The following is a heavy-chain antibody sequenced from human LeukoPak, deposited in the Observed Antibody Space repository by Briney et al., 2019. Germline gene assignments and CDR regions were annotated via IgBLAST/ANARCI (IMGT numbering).Heavy chain of an antibody. V-gene: IGHV3-66*01. D-gene: IGHD3-10*01. J-gene: IGHJ6*02. CDR3: AREGYASGPRYGMDV. CDR2: IYAGGTT. CDR1: GFTVTNNY. Sequence: GGSLRLSCAASGFTVTNNYMSWVRQAPGQGLEWVSVIYAGGTTSYADSVKGRFTISRDSSKNTLYLQMNSLRAEDTAVYYCAREGYASGPRYGMDVWGQGTTVTVSS.